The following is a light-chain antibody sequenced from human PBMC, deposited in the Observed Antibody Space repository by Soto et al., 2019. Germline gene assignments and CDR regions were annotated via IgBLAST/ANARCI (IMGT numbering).Light chain of an antibody. J-gene: IGKJ5*01. V-gene: IGKV1-5*03. Sequence: DIHMTQSPSSVSASVGDTVTITCRASQSISSYLNWYQQKPGKAPKLLIYKASSLESGVPSRFSGSGSGTDSTLTIRSLQPDDFATYYCKQYNSYSTFGQGTRLEIK. CDR2: KAS. CDR3: KQYNSYST. CDR1: QSISSY.